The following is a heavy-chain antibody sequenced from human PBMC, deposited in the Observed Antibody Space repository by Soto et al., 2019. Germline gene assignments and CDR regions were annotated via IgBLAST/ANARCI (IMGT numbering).Heavy chain of an antibody. Sequence: SVKVSCKASGGTFSSYAISWVRQAPGQGLEWMGGIIPIFGTANYAQKFQGRVTINADESTSTAYMELSSLRSEDTAVYYCASLVVPAAMGGYYYYGMDVLGQRTTLAVSS. CDR1: GGTFSSYA. J-gene: IGHJ6*02. V-gene: IGHV1-69*13. CDR2: IIPIFGTA. CDR3: ASLVVPAAMGGYYYYGMDV. D-gene: IGHD2-2*01.